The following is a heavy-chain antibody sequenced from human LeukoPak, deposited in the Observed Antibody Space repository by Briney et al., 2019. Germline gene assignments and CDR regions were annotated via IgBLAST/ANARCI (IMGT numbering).Heavy chain of an antibody. CDR3: AREDYDSSGYSDY. Sequence: GGSLRLSCAASGFTFSDYYMSWIRQAPGKGLLWVSRINSDGSSTRYADSVKGRFTISRDNAKNTLYLQMNSLRAEDTAVYYCAREDYDSSGYSDYWGQGTLVTVSS. D-gene: IGHD3-22*01. V-gene: IGHV3-74*01. CDR1: GFTFSDYY. J-gene: IGHJ4*02. CDR2: INSDGSST.